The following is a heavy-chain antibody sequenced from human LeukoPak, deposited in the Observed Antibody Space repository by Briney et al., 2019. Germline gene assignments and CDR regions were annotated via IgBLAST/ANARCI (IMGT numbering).Heavy chain of an antibody. CDR1: GFTFSSYA. Sequence: GGSLRLSCAASGFTFSSYAMSWVRQAPGKGLEWVSAISGSGGSTYYADPVKGRFTISRDNSKNTLYLQMNSLRAEDTAVYYCAKVVPGIAAAGDMPVDYWGQGTLVTVSS. V-gene: IGHV3-23*01. CDR3: AKVVPGIAAAGDMPVDY. J-gene: IGHJ4*02. D-gene: IGHD6-13*01. CDR2: ISGSGGST.